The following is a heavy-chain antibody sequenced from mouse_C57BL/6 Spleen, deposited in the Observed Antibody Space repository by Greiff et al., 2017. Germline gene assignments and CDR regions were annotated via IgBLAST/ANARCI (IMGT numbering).Heavy chain of an antibody. J-gene: IGHJ3*01. Sequence: QVQLQQSGAELVRPGASVTLSCKASGYTFTDYEMHWVKQTPVHGLEWIGAIDPETGGTAYNQKFKGKAILTADKSSSTAYMELSSLTSEDSAVYYGTATMITTRRGCAYWGQGTLVTVSA. CDR1: GYTFTDYE. V-gene: IGHV1-15*01. CDR2: IDPETGGT. CDR3: TATMITTRRGCAY. D-gene: IGHD2-4*01.